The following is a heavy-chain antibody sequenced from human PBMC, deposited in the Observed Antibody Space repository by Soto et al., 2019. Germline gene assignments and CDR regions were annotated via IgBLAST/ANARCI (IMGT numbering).Heavy chain of an antibody. D-gene: IGHD2-15*01. CDR2: IWYDGSNK. CDR3: ARECSGGSCYSHAFDI. CDR1: GFTFSSYG. J-gene: IGHJ3*02. V-gene: IGHV3-33*01. Sequence: QVQLVESGGGVVQPGRSLRLSCAASGFTFSSYGMHWVRQAPGKGLEWVAVIWYDGSNKYYADSVKGRFTISRDNSKNTLYLQMNSLSAEDTAVYYCARECSGGSCYSHAFDIWGQGTMVTVSS.